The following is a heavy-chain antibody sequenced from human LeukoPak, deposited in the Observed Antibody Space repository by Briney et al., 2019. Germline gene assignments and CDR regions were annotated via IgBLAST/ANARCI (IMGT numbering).Heavy chain of an antibody. J-gene: IGHJ1*01. CDR3: AKGPEIVVVVAGTEYFQH. CDR1: GFTFSNAW. CDR2: ISGSGGST. V-gene: IGHV3-23*01. Sequence: GGSLRLSCAASGFTFSNAWMSWVRQAPGKGLEWVSAISGSGGSTYYADSVKGRFTISRDNSKNTLYLQMNSLRAEDTAVYYCAKGPEIVVVVAGTEYFQHWGQGTLVTVSS. D-gene: IGHD2-15*01.